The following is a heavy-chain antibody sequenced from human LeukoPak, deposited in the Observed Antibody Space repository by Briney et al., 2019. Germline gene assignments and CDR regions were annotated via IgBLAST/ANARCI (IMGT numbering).Heavy chain of an antibody. D-gene: IGHD6-13*01. V-gene: IGHV4-61*02. J-gene: IGHJ3*02. CDR2: IYTSGST. Sequence: SQTLSLTCTVSGGSISGGSYYWSWIRQPAGKGLEWIGRIYTSGSTNYNPSLKSRVTISVDTSKNQFSLKLSSVTAADTAVYYCARQGGSSWYKAFDIWGQGTMVTVSS. CDR3: ARQGGSSWYKAFDI. CDR1: GGSISGGSYY.